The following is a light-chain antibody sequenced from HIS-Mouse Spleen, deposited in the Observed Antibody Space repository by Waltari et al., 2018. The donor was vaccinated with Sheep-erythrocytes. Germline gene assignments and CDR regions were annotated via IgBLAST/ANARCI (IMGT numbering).Light chain of an antibody. CDR2: VDS. CDR1: ALPKKY. J-gene: IGLJ3*02. V-gene: IGLV3-10*01. CDR3: YSTDSSGSHWV. Sequence: SYELTQPPSVSVSPGQTARLTCSGDALPKKYAYWYQQKSGQAPVLVIYVDSKRPPGIPERFSGSTSGTMATLTISGAQVEDEADYYCYSTDSSGSHWVFGGGTKLTVL.